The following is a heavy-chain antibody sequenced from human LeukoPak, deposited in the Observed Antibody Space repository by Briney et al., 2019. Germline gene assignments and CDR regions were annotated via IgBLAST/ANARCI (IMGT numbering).Heavy chain of an antibody. Sequence: GGSLRLSCSASGFTFRDYPIHWVRQAPGEGLQYVSAISSAGGTTYYADSVRGRFTISRDNSKNTLYLQMSSLRAEDTALYYCVKVGGSGYGEYYQHWGQGTLVTVSS. CDR3: VKVGGSGYGEYYQH. J-gene: IGHJ1*01. D-gene: IGHD5-12*01. V-gene: IGHV3-64D*06. CDR2: ISSAGGTT. CDR1: GFTFRDYP.